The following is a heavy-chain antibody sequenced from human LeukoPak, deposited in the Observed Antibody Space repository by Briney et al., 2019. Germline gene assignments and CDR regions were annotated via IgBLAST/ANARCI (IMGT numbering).Heavy chain of an antibody. Sequence: GGSLRLSCAASGFIFDDYAMHWVRQAPGKGLEWVSGISWNSGSIGYADSVKGRFTISRDNAKNSLYLQMNSLRAEDTALYYCAKDTYDSSGLIDYWGQGTLVTVSS. CDR3: AKDTYDSSGLIDY. D-gene: IGHD3-22*01. J-gene: IGHJ4*02. CDR1: GFIFDDYA. CDR2: ISWNSGSI. V-gene: IGHV3-9*01.